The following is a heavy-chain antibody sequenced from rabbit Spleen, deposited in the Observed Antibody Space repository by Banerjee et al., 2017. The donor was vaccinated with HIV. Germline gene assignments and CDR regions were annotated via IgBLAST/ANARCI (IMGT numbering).Heavy chain of an antibody. CDR3: AKSYVTSSGVYWDL. D-gene: IGHD1-1*01. CDR2: ISSSGSA. V-gene: IGHV1S36*01. J-gene: IGHJ4*01. CDR1: EFDLSSYI. Sequence: QEQLKESGGGLVQPGGSLKLSCKASEFDLSSYIMCWVRQAPGKGLEWIGYISSSGSAYYASWVNGRFTISRENAQNTLYLQLNSLTASDTATYFCAKSYVTSSGVYWDLWGPGTLVTVS.